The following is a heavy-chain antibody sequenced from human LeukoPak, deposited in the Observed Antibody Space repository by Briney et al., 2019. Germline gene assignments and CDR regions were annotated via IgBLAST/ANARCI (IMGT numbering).Heavy chain of an antibody. CDR1: GASMSTYY. D-gene: IGHD3-22*01. Sequence: PSETLSLTCAVSGASMSTYYWSWIRQPQGQGLEWIGYISYRGGTNYNPSLKSRVTMSLDTSKNQFSLKLSSVTAADTAIYYCARVGDTSDYFYYLDYWGQGALVTVSS. V-gene: IGHV4-59*01. CDR2: ISYRGGT. J-gene: IGHJ4*02. CDR3: ARVGDTSDYFYYLDY.